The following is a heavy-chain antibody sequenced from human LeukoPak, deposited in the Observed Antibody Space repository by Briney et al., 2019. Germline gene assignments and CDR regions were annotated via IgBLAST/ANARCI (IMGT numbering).Heavy chain of an antibody. Sequence: GGSLRLSCAASGFTFSDYYMTWIRQAPGKGLEWVSYISSTGVYTNYADSVKGRFTISRDNSKNTLYLQMNSLRAEDTAVYNCAKDRGYSHGFDYWGQGTLVTVSS. CDR1: GFTFSDYY. J-gene: IGHJ4*02. V-gene: IGHV3-11*06. CDR2: ISSTGVYT. CDR3: AKDRGYSHGFDY. D-gene: IGHD5-18*01.